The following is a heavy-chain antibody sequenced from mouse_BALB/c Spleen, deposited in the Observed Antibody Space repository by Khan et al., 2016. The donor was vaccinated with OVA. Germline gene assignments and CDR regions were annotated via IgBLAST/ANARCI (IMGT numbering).Heavy chain of an antibody. CDR3: ARAGWDVFAY. D-gene: IGHD4-1*01. CDR1: AYTFTDYV. V-gene: IGHV1-77*01. CDR2: IYPGSDST. J-gene: IGHJ3*01. Sequence: QVQLKQSGPELVKPGASVKMSCKASAYTFTDYVMNWVKQRNGQGLEWIGQIYPGSDSTYYNENFKGKATLTADRSSSTAYMQLSNLTSEDSAVYFCARAGWDVFAYWGQGTLVTVSA.